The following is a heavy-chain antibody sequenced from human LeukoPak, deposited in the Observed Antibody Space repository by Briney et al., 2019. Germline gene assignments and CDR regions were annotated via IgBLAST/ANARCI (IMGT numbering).Heavy chain of an antibody. CDR3: AKDTGIAVAGTIDY. CDR1: GFTFDDYA. CDR2: ISWNSGSI. J-gene: IGHJ4*02. Sequence: GGSLRLSCAASGFTFDDYAMHWVRQAPGKGLEWVSGISWNSGSIGYADSVKGRFTISRDNAKNSLYLQMNSLRAEDTALYYCAKDTGIAVAGTIDYWGQGTLVTVSS. V-gene: IGHV3-9*01. D-gene: IGHD6-19*01.